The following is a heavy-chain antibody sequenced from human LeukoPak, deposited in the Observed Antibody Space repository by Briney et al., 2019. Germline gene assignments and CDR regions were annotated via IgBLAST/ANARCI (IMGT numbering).Heavy chain of an antibody. J-gene: IGHJ4*02. CDR1: GFTFSNYG. CDR3: ARDGVGAIYYFDY. CDR2: IWYDGSNK. Sequence: PGGSLRLSCAASGFTFSNYGMHWVRQAPGKGLEWVALIWYDGSNKYYADSVRGRFTISRDNSKNTLYLQMKSLRVEDTAVYYCARDGVGAIYYFDYWGQGTLVTVSS. V-gene: IGHV3-33*01. D-gene: IGHD1-26*01.